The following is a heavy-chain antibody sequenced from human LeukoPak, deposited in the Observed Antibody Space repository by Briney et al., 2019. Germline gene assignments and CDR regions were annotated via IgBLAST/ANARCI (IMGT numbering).Heavy chain of an antibody. CDR3: ARDVGLTAYYYFDY. Sequence: GGSLRLSCAASGFIFSSYAMHWVRQAPGKGLEWVAVISYDGSNKYYADSVKGRFTISRDNSKNTLYLQMNSLRAEDTAVYYCARDVGLTAYYYFDYWGQGTLVTVSS. D-gene: IGHD3-16*01. J-gene: IGHJ4*02. CDR1: GFIFSSYA. V-gene: IGHV3-30*04. CDR2: ISYDGSNK.